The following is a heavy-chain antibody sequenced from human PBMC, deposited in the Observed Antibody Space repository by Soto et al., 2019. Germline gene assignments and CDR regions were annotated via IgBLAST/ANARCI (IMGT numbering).Heavy chain of an antibody. CDR2: IYYSGST. V-gene: IGHV4-59*01. J-gene: IGHJ5*02. CDR3: ARGVATIGP. Sequence: SLTCSVSGDSISSYYWSWIRQPPGKGLEWIGYIYYSGSTNYNPSFKSRVTISVDTPKNQFSLKLTSVTAADKAVYYCARGVATIGPWGQGTLVTVSS. D-gene: IGHD5-12*01. CDR1: GDSISSYY.